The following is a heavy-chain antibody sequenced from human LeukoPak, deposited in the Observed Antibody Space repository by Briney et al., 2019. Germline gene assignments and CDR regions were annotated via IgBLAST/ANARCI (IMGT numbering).Heavy chain of an antibody. CDR3: ARVIAATGPGSYYYGMDV. J-gene: IGHJ6*02. CDR2: INHSGST. Sequence: SETLSLTCAVYGGSFSGYYWRWIRQPPGKGLEWIGEINHSGSTSYNPSLKSRVTISVDTSKNQFSLKLSSVTAADTAVYYCARVIAATGPGSYYYGMDVWGQGTTVTVSS. V-gene: IGHV4-34*01. CDR1: GGSFSGYY. D-gene: IGHD6-13*01.